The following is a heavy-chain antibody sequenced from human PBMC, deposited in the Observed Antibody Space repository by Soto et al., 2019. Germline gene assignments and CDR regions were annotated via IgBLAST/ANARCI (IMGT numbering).Heavy chain of an antibody. CDR1: GGTFSSYA. CDR2: ISPMFGAA. V-gene: IGHV1-69*19. CDR3: AMEVQVRTPAFVY. D-gene: IGHD3-10*01. Sequence: QVQLVQSGAEVKKPGSSVKVSCKASGGTFSSYAISWVRQAPGQGPEWMGDISPMFGAANYAPKFQGRVTITADESTGTSYMQLRSLTSDATALYFCAMEVQVRTPAFVYWGQGTLVTVS. J-gene: IGHJ4*02.